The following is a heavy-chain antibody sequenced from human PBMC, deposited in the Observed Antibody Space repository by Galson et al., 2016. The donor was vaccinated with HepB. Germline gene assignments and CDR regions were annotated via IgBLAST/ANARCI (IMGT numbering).Heavy chain of an antibody. J-gene: IGHJ4*02. D-gene: IGHD3-22*01. CDR1: GFAFSTYW. CDR2: INGDGSST. V-gene: IGHV3-74*01. CDR3: TRGRTFYYDSSEDY. Sequence: SLRLSCAASGFAFSTYWMHWVRQGPVKGLVWVSRINGDGSSTSYADSVKGRFAISRDNAKNTLYLQMNSLRDEDTAIYYCTRGRTFYYDSSEDYWGQGTLVTVSS.